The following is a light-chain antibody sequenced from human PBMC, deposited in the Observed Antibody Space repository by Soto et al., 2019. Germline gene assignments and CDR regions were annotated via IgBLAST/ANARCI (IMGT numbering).Light chain of an antibody. CDR1: STDVGGYTY. CDR2: EVS. V-gene: IGLV2-14*03. J-gene: IGLJ3*02. Sequence: QSALTQPASVSGSPGQSITISCTGSSTDVGGYTYVSWYQQFPGKPPKLMIYEVSNLPSGVSNRFSGSKSGNTASLTISGLQAEDEADYYCSSYTSGSTLVFGGGTKLTVL. CDR3: SSYTSGSTLV.